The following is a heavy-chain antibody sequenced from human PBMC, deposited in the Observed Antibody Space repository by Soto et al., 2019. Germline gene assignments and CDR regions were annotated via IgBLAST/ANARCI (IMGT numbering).Heavy chain of an antibody. J-gene: IGHJ4*02. D-gene: IGHD6-19*01. Sequence: SVKGSCKTSGGTLSSYTISWVRQNTRQGLEWMGRIIPILGIANYAQKFQGRVTITADKSTSTAYMELSSLRSEDTAVYYCASSRPARIAVAAPFDYXXXXTXVXXSS. V-gene: IGHV1-69*02. CDR2: IIPILGIA. CDR3: ASSRPARIAVAAPFDY. CDR1: GGTLSSYT.